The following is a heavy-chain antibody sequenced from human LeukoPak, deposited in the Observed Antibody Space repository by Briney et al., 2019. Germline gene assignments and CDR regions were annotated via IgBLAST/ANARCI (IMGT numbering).Heavy chain of an antibody. CDR1: GFIFSNYA. D-gene: IGHD2-15*01. CDR3: AKNGDRGAYCTGGTCYPYFYYYMDV. J-gene: IGHJ6*03. V-gene: IGHV3-23*01. CDR2: ISRIGGST. Sequence: GGSLRLSCAASGFIFSNYALAWVRQAPGKGLEWVSGISRIGGSTHYADSVKGRFTISRDNSKNTLYLQMNSLRAEDTAIYYCAKNGDRGAYCTGGTCYPYFYYYMDVWGKGTTVTI.